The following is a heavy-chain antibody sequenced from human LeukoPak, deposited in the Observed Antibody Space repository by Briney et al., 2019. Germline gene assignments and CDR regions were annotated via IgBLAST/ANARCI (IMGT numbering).Heavy chain of an antibody. CDR2: INEDGSEK. Sequence: GGSLRLSCAASGFTFSSYEMNWVRQAPGKGLEWVANINEDGSEKYYVDSVKGRFTISRDNAKNSLCLQTNSLRAEDTAVYYCARDGGEWELSNWGQGTLVTVSS. CDR3: ARDGGEWELSN. D-gene: IGHD1-26*01. J-gene: IGHJ4*02. V-gene: IGHV3-7*01. CDR1: GFTFSSYE.